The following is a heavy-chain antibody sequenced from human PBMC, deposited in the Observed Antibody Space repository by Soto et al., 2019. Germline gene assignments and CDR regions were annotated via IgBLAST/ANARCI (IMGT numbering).Heavy chain of an antibody. D-gene: IGHD6-13*01. J-gene: IGHJ4*02. CDR3: ARVRDSSWYDVGYFDY. V-gene: IGHV3-7*01. CDR1: GFTFSSYW. Sequence: EVQLVESGGGLVQPGGSLRLSCAASGFTFSSYWMSWVRQAPGKGLEWVANIKQDVSEKYYVDSVKGRFTISRDNAKNSLYLQMNSLRAEDTAVYYCARVRDSSWYDVGYFDYWGQGTLVTVSS. CDR2: IKQDVSEK.